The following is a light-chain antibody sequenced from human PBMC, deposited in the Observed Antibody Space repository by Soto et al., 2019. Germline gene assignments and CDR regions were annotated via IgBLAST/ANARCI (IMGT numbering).Light chain of an antibody. Sequence: QSALTQPRSVSGSPGQSVTISCTGTSSDVGGYNDVSWYQQHPGKAPKLMIYDVSKRPSGVPDRFSGSKSGNSASLTISGLQAEDEADYYCCSYAGSYTFEVVFGGGTKVTVL. CDR2: DVS. CDR1: SSDVGGYND. CDR3: CSYAGSYTFEVV. V-gene: IGLV2-11*01. J-gene: IGLJ2*01.